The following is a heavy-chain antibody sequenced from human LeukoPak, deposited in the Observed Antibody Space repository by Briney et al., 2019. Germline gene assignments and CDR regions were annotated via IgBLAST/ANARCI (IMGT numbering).Heavy chain of an antibody. CDR1: GFTVSSNY. CDR3: ARGVEYSSGWYYFDY. D-gene: IGHD6-19*01. Sequence: GGSLRHSCAASGFTVSSNYMSWVRQAPGKGLEWVSVIYSGGSTYYADSVKGRFTISRDNSKNTLYLQMNSLRAEDTAVYYCARGVEYSSGWYYFDYWGQGTLVTVSS. CDR2: IYSGGST. V-gene: IGHV3-53*01. J-gene: IGHJ4*02.